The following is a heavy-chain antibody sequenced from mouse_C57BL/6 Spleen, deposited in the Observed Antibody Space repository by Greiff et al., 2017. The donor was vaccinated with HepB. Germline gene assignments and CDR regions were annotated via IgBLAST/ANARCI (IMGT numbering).Heavy chain of an antibody. V-gene: IGHV2-9-1*01. J-gene: IGHJ2*01. CDR3: ARAYYRNYHYFDY. Sequence: VKLMESGPGLVAPSQSLSITCTVSGFSLTSYAISWVRQPPGKGLEWLGVIWTGGGTNYNSALKSKLSISKDNSKSQVFLKMNSLQTDDTARYYCARAYYRNYHYFDYWGQGTTLTVSS. D-gene: IGHD2-5*01. CDR2: IWTGGGT. CDR1: GFSLTSYA.